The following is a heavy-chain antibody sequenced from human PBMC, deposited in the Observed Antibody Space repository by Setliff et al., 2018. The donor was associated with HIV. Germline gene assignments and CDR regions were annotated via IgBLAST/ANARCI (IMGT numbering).Heavy chain of an antibody. J-gene: IGHJ6*03. V-gene: IGHV4-31*03. CDR1: GGSIEFSSYY. CDR3: ARVPTNPDFYYYYKDV. CDR2: IYYSGGT. Sequence: KTSETLSLTCSVSGGSIEFSSYYWSWIRQHPGKGLEWIGYIYYSGGTYYNPSLKSRVTISVDTSKNQFSLKLSSVTAADTAVYYCARVPTNPDFYYYYKDVWGKGTTVTVSS.